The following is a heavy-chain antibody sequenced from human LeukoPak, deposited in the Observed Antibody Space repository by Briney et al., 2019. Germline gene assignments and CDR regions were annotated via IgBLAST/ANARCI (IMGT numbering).Heavy chain of an antibody. CDR2: INPSGGST. Sequence: ASVKVSCKASGYTFTSYYVHWVRQAPGQGLEWMGIINPSGGSTSYAQKFQGRVTMTRDTSTSTVYMELSSLRSEDTAVYYCARGTLALGFGELLLDIWGQGTMVTVSS. J-gene: IGHJ3*02. D-gene: IGHD3-10*01. V-gene: IGHV1-46*01. CDR3: ARGTLALGFGELLLDI. CDR1: GYTFTSYY.